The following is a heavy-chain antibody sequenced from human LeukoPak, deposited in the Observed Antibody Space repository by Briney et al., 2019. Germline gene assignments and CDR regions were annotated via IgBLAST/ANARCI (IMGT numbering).Heavy chain of an antibody. CDR1: GFTFNTYT. J-gene: IGHJ5*02. CDR3: AKLRGRAVAGTDWFDP. Sequence: GGSLRLSCAASGFTFNTYTMNWVRQAPGKGLEWVSYISGSSGIIDYADSVRGRFTISRDNAKNSLYLQMNSLRAEDTAVYYCAKLRGRAVAGTDWFDPWGQGTLVTVSS. V-gene: IGHV3-48*01. D-gene: IGHD6-19*01. CDR2: ISGSSGII.